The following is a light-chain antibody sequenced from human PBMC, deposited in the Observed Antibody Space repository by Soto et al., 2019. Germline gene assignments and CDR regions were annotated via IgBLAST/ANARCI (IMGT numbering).Light chain of an antibody. CDR1: ISDVGSYNY. V-gene: IGLV2-14*03. CDR2: DVS. CDR3: GSYTTSSNYV. J-gene: IGLJ1*01. Sequence: LTQPASVSGSPGQSITTSCTGTISDVGSYNYVSWYQQYPGKAPKLMIYDVSTRPSGVSDRFSGSKSGNTASLTISGLRAEDEADYYCGSYTTSSNYVFGTGTKVTVL.